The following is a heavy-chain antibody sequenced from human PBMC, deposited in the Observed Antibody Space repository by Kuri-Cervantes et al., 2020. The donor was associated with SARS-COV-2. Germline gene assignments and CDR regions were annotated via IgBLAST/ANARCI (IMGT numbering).Heavy chain of an antibody. CDR2: ISGSGGST. V-gene: IGHV3-23*01. J-gene: IGHJ4*02. CDR1: GFTLSNYW. CDR3: AKDRVGVQDF. D-gene: IGHD2-21*01. Sequence: GGSLRLSCAASGFTLSNYWMSWVRQAPGKGLEWVSAISGSGGSTYYADSVKGRFTISRDNSQNTLYLHMKSLRSEDTAMYYCAKDRVGVQDFWGQGTLVTVSS.